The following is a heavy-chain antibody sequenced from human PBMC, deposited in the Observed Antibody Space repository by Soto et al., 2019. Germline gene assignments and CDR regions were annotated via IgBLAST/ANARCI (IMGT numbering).Heavy chain of an antibody. Sequence: GGSLRLSCAASGFTFSDYYMSWIRQAPGKGLEWVSYISSSDTIISYADSVKGRFTISRDNAKNSLYLQMNRLRAEDTAVYYCARDLRYYDSSGYFDYWGQGNLVTVSS. CDR1: GFTFSDYY. J-gene: IGHJ4*02. V-gene: IGHV3-11*01. D-gene: IGHD3-22*01. CDR2: ISSSDTII. CDR3: ARDLRYYDSSGYFDY.